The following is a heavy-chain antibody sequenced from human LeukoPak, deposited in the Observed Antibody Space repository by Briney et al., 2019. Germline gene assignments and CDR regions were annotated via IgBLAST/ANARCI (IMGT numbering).Heavy chain of an antibody. Sequence: SQTLSLTCTVSGGSISSGSYYWSWIRQPARKGLEWIGRIYTSGSTNYNPSLKSRVTISVDTSKNQFSLTLSSMTASATAVYYCARGTPLYMTTARYYFDYWGQGTLVTVSS. V-gene: IGHV4-61*02. CDR3: ARGTPLYMTTARYYFDY. D-gene: IGHD4-11*01. CDR1: GGSISSGSYY. J-gene: IGHJ4*02. CDR2: IYTSGST.